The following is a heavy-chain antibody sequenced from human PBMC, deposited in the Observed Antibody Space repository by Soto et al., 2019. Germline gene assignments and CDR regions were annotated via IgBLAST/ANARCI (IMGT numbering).Heavy chain of an antibody. Sequence: PGESLKISCNGSGYRFTSYWIGCVRQVPGKGLEWMGIIYPGDSDTRYSPSFQGQVTISADKSISTAYLQWSSLKASDTAMYYCARAPYSSSWNAEYFQHWGQGNLVTVSS. D-gene: IGHD6-13*01. CDR2: IYPGDSDT. CDR1: GYRFTSYW. J-gene: IGHJ1*01. CDR3: ARAPYSSSWNAEYFQH. V-gene: IGHV5-51*01.